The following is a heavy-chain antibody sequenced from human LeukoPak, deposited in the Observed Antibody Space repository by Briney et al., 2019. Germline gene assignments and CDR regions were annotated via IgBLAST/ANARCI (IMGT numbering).Heavy chain of an antibody. D-gene: IGHD1-14*01. CDR2: IHTSGTT. V-gene: IGHV4-4*07. CDR3: ARDPAGHGRYFDY. Sequence: PSPTLSLTCTVSGGSINGYFCTWLRQSAGAGLECIGRIHTSGTTYYNPSLRSRVSMSVDTSNNKFSLRLSSVTAADTAVYYCARDPAGHGRYFDYWGQGALVTVSS. CDR1: GGSINGYF. J-gene: IGHJ4*02.